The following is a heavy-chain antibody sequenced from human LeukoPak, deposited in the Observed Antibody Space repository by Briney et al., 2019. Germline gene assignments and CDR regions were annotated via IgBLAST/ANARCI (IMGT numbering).Heavy chain of an antibody. CDR3: ARQFILTGYYSYYYYYAMDV. CDR2: IYTSGST. CDR1: GGSIRSGSYY. J-gene: IGHJ6*02. D-gene: IGHD3-9*01. V-gene: IGHV4-61*02. Sequence: PSETLSLTCTVSGGSIRSGSYYWSWIRQPAGKGLEWIGRIYTSGSTNYNPSLQSRVTISVDTSKNQFALKLSSVTAADTAVYYCARQFILTGYYSYYYYYAMDVWGQGTTVTVSS.